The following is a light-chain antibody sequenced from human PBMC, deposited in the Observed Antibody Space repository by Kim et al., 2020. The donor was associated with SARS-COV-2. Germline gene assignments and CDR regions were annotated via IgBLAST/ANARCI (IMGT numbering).Light chain of an antibody. CDR3: QQYNNWPPDT. V-gene: IGKV3-15*01. CDR2: GAS. CDR1: QSVSSN. Sequence: EIMMTQSPATLSVSPGERATLSCRASQSVSSNLAWYQQKPGQAPRLLIYGASTRATGIPARFSGSGSGTEFTLTISSLQSEDFAVYYCQQYNNWPPDTFGQGTKVDIK. J-gene: IGKJ2*01.